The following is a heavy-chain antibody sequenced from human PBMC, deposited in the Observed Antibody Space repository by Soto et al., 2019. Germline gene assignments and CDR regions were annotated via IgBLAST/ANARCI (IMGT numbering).Heavy chain of an antibody. CDR3: ARDITKRILGATTFIGSPVY. CDR1: GFTFSSYA. D-gene: IGHD1-26*01. Sequence: AGGSLRLSCAASGFTFSSYAMHWVRQAPGKGLEWVAVISYDGSNKYYADSVKGRFTISRDNSKNTLYLQMNSLRAEDTAVYYCARDITKRILGATTFIGSPVYWGQGTLVTVSS. CDR2: ISYDGSNK. V-gene: IGHV3-30-3*01. J-gene: IGHJ4*02.